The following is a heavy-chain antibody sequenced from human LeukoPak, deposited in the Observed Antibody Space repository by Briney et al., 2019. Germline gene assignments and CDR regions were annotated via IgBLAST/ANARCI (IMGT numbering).Heavy chain of an antibody. D-gene: IGHD2-21*02. Sequence: SETLPLTCTVSGDSIASSGYYWSWVRQPPGKGLEWIATIYYSGTTYYNAPLKSRVTISVDTSRNQFSLKLSSVTAADTAVYYCARYVVVTAKYYFDYWGQGTLVTVSS. CDR1: GDSIASSGYY. J-gene: IGHJ4*02. CDR2: IYYSGTT. CDR3: ARYVVVTAKYYFDY. V-gene: IGHV4-39*01.